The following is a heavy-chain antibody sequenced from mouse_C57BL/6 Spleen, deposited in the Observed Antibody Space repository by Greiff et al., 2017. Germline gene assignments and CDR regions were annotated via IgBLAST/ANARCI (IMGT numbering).Heavy chain of an antibody. CDR1: GFTFSDYG. V-gene: IGHV5-15*01. J-gene: IGHJ2*01. D-gene: IGHD2-5*01. CDR3: ARVRRYSNYEGYFDY. CDR2: ISNLAYSI. Sequence: EVNVVESGGGLVQPGGSLKLSCAASGFTFSDYGMAWVRQAPRKGPEWVAFISNLAYSIYYADTVTGRFTISRENAKNTLYLEMSSLRSEDTAMYYCARVRRYSNYEGYFDYWGQGTTLTVSS.